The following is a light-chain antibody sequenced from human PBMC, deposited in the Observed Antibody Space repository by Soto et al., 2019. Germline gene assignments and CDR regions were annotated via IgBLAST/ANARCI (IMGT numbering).Light chain of an antibody. CDR2: EVS. V-gene: IGLV2-8*01. J-gene: IGLJ1*01. Sequence: QSALTQPPSASGSPGQSVTISCTGTSSDVGVYAYVSWYQQHPDKAPKLMIYEVSKRPSGVPDRFSGSKSGNTASLTVSGLQAEDEADYYCSSYAGNNNRVFGTGTKLTVL. CDR1: SSDVGVYAY. CDR3: SSYAGNNNRV.